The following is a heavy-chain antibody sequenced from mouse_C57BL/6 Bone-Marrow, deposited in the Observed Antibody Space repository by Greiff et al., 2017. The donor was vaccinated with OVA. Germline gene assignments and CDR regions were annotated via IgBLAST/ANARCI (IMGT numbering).Heavy chain of an antibody. CDR1: GYTFTSYW. CDR3: ARGWLLPAWFAH. Sequence: QVQLQQPGAELVKPGASVKMSCKASGYTFTSYWITWVKQRPGQGLEWIGDIYPGSGSTNYNEKFKSKATLTVDTSSSTAYMQLSSLTSEDSAVYYGARGWLLPAWFAHWGQGTLVTVSA. J-gene: IGHJ3*01. D-gene: IGHD2-3*01. V-gene: IGHV1-55*01. CDR2: IYPGSGST.